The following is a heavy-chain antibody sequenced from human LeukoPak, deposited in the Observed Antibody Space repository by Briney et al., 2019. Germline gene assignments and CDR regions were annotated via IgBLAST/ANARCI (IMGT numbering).Heavy chain of an antibody. D-gene: IGHD3-10*01. CDR2: ISSTSTIT. CDR3: ARGGPMVRGIIYYFDY. CDR1: GFTFRNFS. V-gene: IGHV3-48*01. Sequence: GGSLRLSCAASGFTFRNFSVNWVRQAPGKGLEWLSYISSTSTITYDADPVRGRFTISRDNAKNSLDLQMNSLRAEDTAVYYCARGGPMVRGIIYYFDYWGPGTRVTVSS. J-gene: IGHJ4*02.